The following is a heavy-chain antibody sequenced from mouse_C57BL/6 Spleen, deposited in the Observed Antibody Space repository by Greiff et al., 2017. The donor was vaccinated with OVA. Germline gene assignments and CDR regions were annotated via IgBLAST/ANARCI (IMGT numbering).Heavy chain of an antibody. CDR3: TRSTPVYYGSSDYFDY. J-gene: IGHJ2*01. CDR1: GYTFTDYE. V-gene: IGHV1-15*01. D-gene: IGHD1-1*01. Sequence: QVQLQQSGAELVRPGASVTLSCKASGYTFTDYEMHWVKQTPVHGLEWIGAIDPETGGTAYNQKFKGKAILTADKSSSTAYMELRSLTSEDSAVYYCTRSTPVYYGSSDYFDYWGQGTTLTVSS. CDR2: IDPETGGT.